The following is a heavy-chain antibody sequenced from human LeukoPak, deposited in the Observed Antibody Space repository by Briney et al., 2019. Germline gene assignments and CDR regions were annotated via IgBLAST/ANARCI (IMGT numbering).Heavy chain of an antibody. CDR3: AKDPSLSHSPYFDY. Sequence: GSLRLSCAASGFTFSSYGMHWVRQAPGKGLEWVAFIRYDGSNKYYADSVKGRFTTSRDNSKNTLYLQMNSLRAEDTAVYYCAKDPSLSHSPYFDYWGQGTLVTVSS. V-gene: IGHV3-30*02. D-gene: IGHD4-11*01. J-gene: IGHJ4*02. CDR2: IRYDGSNK. CDR1: GFTFSSYG.